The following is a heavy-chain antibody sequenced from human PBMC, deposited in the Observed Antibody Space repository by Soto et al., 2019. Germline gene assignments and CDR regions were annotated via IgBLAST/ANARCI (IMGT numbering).Heavy chain of an antibody. V-gene: IGHV3-7*03. CDR2: IKQGGSEK. Sequence: GGSLRLSCAASGFTFSSYWMNWVRQAPGKGLEWVANIKQGGSEKYYVDSVKGRFTISRDNAKNSLFLQMNSLRAEDTAVYYCAKDSVRGYYDSSGYLYYFDYWGQGTLVTVSS. J-gene: IGHJ4*02. CDR3: AKDSVRGYYDSSGYLYYFDY. D-gene: IGHD3-22*01. CDR1: GFTFSSYW.